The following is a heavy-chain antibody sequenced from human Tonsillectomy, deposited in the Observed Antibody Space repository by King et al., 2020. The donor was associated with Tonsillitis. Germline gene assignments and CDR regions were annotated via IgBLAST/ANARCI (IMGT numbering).Heavy chain of an antibody. CDR3: ARDLVSGDWNDPLGYFDY. V-gene: IGHV3-30*04. CDR1: GFTFSNYA. CDR2: ISYDGSDK. Sequence: VQLVESGGGVVQPGRSLRLSCAASGFTFSNYAMHWVRQAPGKGLEWVAIISYDGSDKYYADSVKGRFTISRDNSKNKMYVQMNSLTAEDTAVYYCARDLVSGDWNDPLGYFDYWGQGTLVTVSS. J-gene: IGHJ4*02. D-gene: IGHD1-1*01.